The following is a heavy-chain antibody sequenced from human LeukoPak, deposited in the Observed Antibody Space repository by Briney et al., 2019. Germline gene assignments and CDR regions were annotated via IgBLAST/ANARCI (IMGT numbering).Heavy chain of an antibody. CDR3: ATYSSSNAREFQH. D-gene: IGHD2-2*01. Sequence: PGGSLRLSCAASGFTFSNNWMTWVRQAPGKGLEWVANIKQDGSETYYADSVKGRFTISRDIAKNSLYLQMNCLGAEDTAVYYCATYSSSNAREFQHWGQGTLVTVSA. V-gene: IGHV3-7*01. J-gene: IGHJ1*01. CDR2: IKQDGSET. CDR1: GFTFSNNW.